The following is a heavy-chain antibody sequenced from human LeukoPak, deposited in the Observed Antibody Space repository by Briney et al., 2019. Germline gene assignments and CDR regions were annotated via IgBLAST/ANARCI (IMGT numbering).Heavy chain of an antibody. Sequence: SETLSLTCTVSGGSISSSSYYWGWIRQPPGKGLEWIGSIYYSGSTYYNPSLKSRVTISVGRSKNQFSLKLSSVTAADTAVYYCARAGDSSGYYWDYWGQGTLVTVSS. CDR1: GGSISSSSYY. V-gene: IGHV4-39*07. CDR3: ARAGDSSGYYWDY. D-gene: IGHD3-22*01. J-gene: IGHJ4*02. CDR2: IYYSGST.